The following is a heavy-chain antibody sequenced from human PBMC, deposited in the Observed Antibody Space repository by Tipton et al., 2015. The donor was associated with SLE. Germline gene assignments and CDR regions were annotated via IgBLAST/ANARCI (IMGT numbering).Heavy chain of an antibody. V-gene: IGHV3-7*03. CDR3: AREQNYYDSSGPWC. D-gene: IGHD3-22*01. CDR1: GFTFSSYW. Sequence: GSLRLSCAASGFTFSSYWMSWVRQAPGKGLEWVANIKQDGSEKYYVDSVKGRFTISRDNAKNSLYLQMNSLRAEDTAVYYCAREQNYYDSSGPWCWGQGTLVTVSS. CDR2: IKQDGSEK. J-gene: IGHJ4*02.